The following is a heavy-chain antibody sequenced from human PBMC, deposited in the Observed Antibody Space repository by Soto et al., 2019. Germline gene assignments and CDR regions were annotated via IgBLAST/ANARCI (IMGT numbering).Heavy chain of an antibody. V-gene: IGHV3-33*01. CDR3: ARDFESDYGGETYFDY. CDR1: GFTFSSYG. D-gene: IGHD4-17*01. J-gene: IGHJ4*02. CDR2: IWYDGSNK. Sequence: GGSLRLSCAASGFTFSSYGMHWVRQAPGKGLEWVAVIWYDGSNKYYADSVKGRFTISRDNSKNTLYLQMNSLRAEDTAVYYCARDFESDYGGETYFDYWGQGTLVTVSS.